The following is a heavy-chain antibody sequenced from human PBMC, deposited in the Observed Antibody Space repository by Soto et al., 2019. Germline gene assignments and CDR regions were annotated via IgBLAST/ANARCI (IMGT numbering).Heavy chain of an antibody. CDR2: INPSGDSR. Sequence: ASVKVSCKASGFSFSDYFMHWVRQAPGQGLEWMGIINPSGDSRNYAQKFQGRVTITRDTSTSTVYMDLSSLRYEDTAVYYCARDQRRATTVTSSTGFDPWGQGTLVTVSS. CDR1: GFSFSDYF. V-gene: IGHV1-46*01. CDR3: ARDQRRATTVTSSTGFDP. D-gene: IGHD4-17*01. J-gene: IGHJ5*02.